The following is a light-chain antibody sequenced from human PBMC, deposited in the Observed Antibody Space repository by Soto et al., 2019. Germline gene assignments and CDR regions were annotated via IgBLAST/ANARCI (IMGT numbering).Light chain of an antibody. CDR3: CSYAGGPYV. V-gene: IGLV2-11*01. CDR2: DVS. CDR1: SSDVGGYNY. J-gene: IGLJ1*01. Sequence: QSALTQPRSVSGSPGQSVTISCTGTSSDVGGYNYVSWYQHHPGKAPKLMIYDVSKRPSGVPDRFSGSKSVNTASLTISGLQAEDATDYYCCSYAGGPYVFGTGTKLTVL.